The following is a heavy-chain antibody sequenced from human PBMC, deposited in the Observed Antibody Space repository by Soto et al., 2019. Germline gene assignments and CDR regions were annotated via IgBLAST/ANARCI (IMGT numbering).Heavy chain of an antibody. CDR3: AADSYYDFWSGSSDY. V-gene: IGHV1-58*01. Sequence: SVKVSCKASGFTFTSSAVQWVRQARGQRLEWIGWIVVGSGNTNYAQKFQERVTITRDMSTSTAYMELSSLRSEDTAVYYCAADSYYDFWSGSSDYWGQGTLVTVSS. J-gene: IGHJ4*02. CDR2: IVVGSGNT. CDR1: GFTFTSSA. D-gene: IGHD3-3*01.